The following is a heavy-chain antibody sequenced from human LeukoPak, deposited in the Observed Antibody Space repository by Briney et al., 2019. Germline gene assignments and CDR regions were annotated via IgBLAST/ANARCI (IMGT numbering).Heavy chain of an antibody. CDR1: GESFSGYY. CDR2: INHNGSS. D-gene: IGHD2-2*01. J-gene: IGHJ4*02. Sequence: HSESLSLTCAAYGESFSGYYWSWIRQPPGKGLEWMGEINHNGSSNNHPYLKSRVTISVDTSKNQFSLKLSSVTAADTAVYYCARGSRAAYCSSTSCSRGYDYMGYWGQGTLVTVSS. V-gene: IGHV4-34*01. CDR3: ARGSRAAYCSSTSCSRGYDYMGY.